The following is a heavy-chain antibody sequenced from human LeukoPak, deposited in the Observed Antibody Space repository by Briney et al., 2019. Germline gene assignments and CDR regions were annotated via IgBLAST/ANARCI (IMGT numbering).Heavy chain of an antibody. CDR3: ARDISMVRGVTNAFDI. D-gene: IGHD3-10*01. CDR2: IKQDGSEK. CDR1: GFTFSNFW. V-gene: IGHV3-7*01. Sequence: GGSLRLSCAASGFTFSNFWMSWVRQAPGKGLEWVANIKQDGSEKYYVDSVKGRCTISRDNAKNSLYVQMNSLRTEDTAVYYCARDISMVRGVTNAFDIWGQGTMVTVSS. J-gene: IGHJ3*02.